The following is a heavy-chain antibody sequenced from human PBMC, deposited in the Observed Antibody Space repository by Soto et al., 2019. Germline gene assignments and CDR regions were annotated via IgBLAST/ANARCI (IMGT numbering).Heavy chain of an antibody. V-gene: IGHV4-59*12. Sequence: SETLSLTCNVSGGSFNNYYWSWVRQPPGKGLEWIGYVYYSGTHNYTPSLESRLTISVDTSTNQFSLRLSSVTAAVTATHSYATVPLATMYFDYWGQGALVTVSS. CDR1: GGSFNNYY. D-gene: IGHD5-12*01. CDR2: VYYSGTH. CDR3: ATVPLATMYFDY. J-gene: IGHJ4*02.